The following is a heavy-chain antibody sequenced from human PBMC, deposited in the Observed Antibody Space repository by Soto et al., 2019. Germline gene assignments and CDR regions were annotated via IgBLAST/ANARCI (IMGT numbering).Heavy chain of an antibody. CDR2: IRSKANSYAT. V-gene: IGHV3-73*01. CDR1: GFTFSGSA. J-gene: IGHJ4*02. CDR3: TRDTSSDYDILTGYYRPFDY. Sequence: EVQLVESGGGLVQPGGSLKLSCAASGFTFSGSAMHWVRQASGKGPEWVGRIRSKANSYATAYAASVKGRFTISRDDSKNTAYLQMNSLKTEDTAVYYCTRDTSSDYDILTGYYRPFDYWGQGTLVTVSS. D-gene: IGHD3-9*01.